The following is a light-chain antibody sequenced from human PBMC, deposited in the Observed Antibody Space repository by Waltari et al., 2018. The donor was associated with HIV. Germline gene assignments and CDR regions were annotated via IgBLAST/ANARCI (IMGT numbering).Light chain of an antibody. CDR3: ATWDDSLSGPV. CDR1: SSHIGSKY. J-gene: IGLJ3*02. CDR2: RCN. V-gene: IGLV1-47*01. Sequence: QSVLTQLPSASGTPGQRGAISCSGSSSHIGSKYVNCYQQLPGTAPKVRICRCNQRPSGFPDRFSGSNSGTSASLAINALRSEDEADYYCATWDDSLSGPVFGGGTKLTVL.